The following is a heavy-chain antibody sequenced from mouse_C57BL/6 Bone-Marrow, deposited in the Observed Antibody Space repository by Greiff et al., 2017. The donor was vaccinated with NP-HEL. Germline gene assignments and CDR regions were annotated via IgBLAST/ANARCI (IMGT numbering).Heavy chain of an antibody. CDR1: GFTFSDYG. CDR3: ARHPYGYDVYWYFDV. D-gene: IGHD2-2*01. V-gene: IGHV5-15*01. J-gene: IGHJ1*03. CDR2: ISNLAYSI. Sequence: EVQLVESGGGLVQPGGSLKLSCAASGFTFSDYGMAWVRQAPRKGPEWVAFISNLAYSIYYADTVTGRFTISRENAKNTLYLEMSSLRSEDTAMYYCARHPYGYDVYWYFDVWGTGTTVTVSS.